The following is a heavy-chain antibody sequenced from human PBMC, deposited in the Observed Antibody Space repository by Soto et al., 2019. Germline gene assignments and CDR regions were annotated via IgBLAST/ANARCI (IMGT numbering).Heavy chain of an antibody. CDR3: ASDKTPRLRFLELQRHYYYYHGMDV. J-gene: IGHJ6*02. Sequence: SSVKVSCKASGGTFSSYAISWVRQAPGQGLEWMGGIIPIFGTANYAQKFQGRVTITADKSTSTAYMELNSLRSGDTAVYYSASDKTPRLRFLELQRHYYYYHGMDVWGQGTTVTVSS. D-gene: IGHD3-3*01. CDR2: IIPIFGTA. V-gene: IGHV1-69*06. CDR1: GGTFSSYA.